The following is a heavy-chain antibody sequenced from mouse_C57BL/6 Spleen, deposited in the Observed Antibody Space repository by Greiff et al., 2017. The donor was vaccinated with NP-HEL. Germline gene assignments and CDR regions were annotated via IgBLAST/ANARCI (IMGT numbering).Heavy chain of an antibody. V-gene: IGHV1-69*01. J-gene: IGHJ2*01. CDR1: GYTFTSYW. CDR2: IDPSDSYT. D-gene: IGHD1-1*01. CDR3: ARYDYGSRNFDY. Sequence: QVQLKQPGAELVMPGASVKLSCKASGYTFTSYWMHWVKQRPGQGLEWIGEIDPSDSYTNYNQKFKGKSTLTVDKSSSTAYMQLSSLTSEDSAVYYCARYDYGSRNFDYWGQGTTLTVSS.